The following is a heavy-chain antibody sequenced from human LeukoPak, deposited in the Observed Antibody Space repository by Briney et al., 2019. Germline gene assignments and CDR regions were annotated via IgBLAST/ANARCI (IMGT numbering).Heavy chain of an antibody. CDR1: GGTFSSYA. D-gene: IGHD6-19*01. J-gene: IGHJ1*01. V-gene: IGHV1-69*06. CDR3: ANGYSSGWYGGKYFQH. Sequence: GASVKVSCKASGGTFSSYAISWVRQAPGQGLEWMGGIIPIFGTANYAQKFQGRVTITADKSTSTAYMELSSLRSEDTAVYYCANGYSSGWYGGKYFQHWGQGTLVTVSS. CDR2: IIPIFGTA.